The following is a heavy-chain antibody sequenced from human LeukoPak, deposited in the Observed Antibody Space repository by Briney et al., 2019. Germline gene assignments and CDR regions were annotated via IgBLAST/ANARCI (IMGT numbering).Heavy chain of an antibody. Sequence: GGSLRLSCAASGFTFSSYAMSWFGQAPGKGLEGVSAISGSGGSTYYADSVKGRFTISRGNSKNTLCLQMNSLRAEDTAVYYCAKAPTSSIASRSAFDYWGQGTLVTVFS. CDR1: GFTFSSYA. V-gene: IGHV3-23*01. CDR3: AKAPTSSIASRSAFDY. D-gene: IGHD6-6*01. J-gene: IGHJ4*02. CDR2: ISGSGGST.